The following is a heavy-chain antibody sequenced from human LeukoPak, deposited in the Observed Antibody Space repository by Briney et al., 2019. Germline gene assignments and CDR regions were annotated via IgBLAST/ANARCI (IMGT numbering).Heavy chain of an antibody. J-gene: IGHJ4*02. D-gene: IGHD5-24*01. Sequence: SQTLSLTCTVSGGSMSSGNYYWSWIRQPPGKGLEWIGYIYYSGSTYYSPSLESRVTISVDMSKNQFSLKLSSVTAADTAVYFCARGLELIYFDYWGQGTLVTVSS. V-gene: IGHV4-30-4*01. CDR3: ARGLELIYFDY. CDR1: GGSMSSGNYY. CDR2: IYYSGST.